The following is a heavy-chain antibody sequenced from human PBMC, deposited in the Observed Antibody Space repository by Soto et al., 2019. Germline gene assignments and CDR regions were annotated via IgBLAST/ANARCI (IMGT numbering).Heavy chain of an antibody. D-gene: IGHD3-16*02. Sequence: GSLRLSCAASGFTFSSYAMHWVRQAPGKGLEWVAVISYDGSNKYYADSVKGRFTISRDNSKNTLYLQMNSLRAEDTAVYYWARNLRLGELSFKRNYYYGMDGRGKGPRVTFS. CDR1: GFTFSSYA. J-gene: IGHJ6*04. CDR2: ISYDGSNK. CDR3: ARNLRLGELSFKRNYYYGMDG. V-gene: IGHV3-30-3*01.